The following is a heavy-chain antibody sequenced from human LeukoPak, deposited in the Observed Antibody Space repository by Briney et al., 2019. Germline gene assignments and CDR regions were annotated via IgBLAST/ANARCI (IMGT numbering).Heavy chain of an antibody. CDR1: GGSVSSGYYY. Sequence: PSQTLSLTCTVSGGSVSSGYYYWSWIRQPPGKGLEWIGYIYYSGSTYYNPSLKSRVSISVDTSKNQFSLKLSSVTAADTAVYYCARVAPPTYCSEGSCYSAAFDIWGQGTMVTVSS. D-gene: IGHD2-15*01. CDR3: ARVAPPTYCSEGSCYSAAFDI. J-gene: IGHJ3*02. CDR2: IYYSGST. V-gene: IGHV4-30-4*01.